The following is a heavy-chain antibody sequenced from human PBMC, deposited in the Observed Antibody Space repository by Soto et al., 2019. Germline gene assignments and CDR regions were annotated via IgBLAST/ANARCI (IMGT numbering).Heavy chain of an antibody. V-gene: IGHV3-74*01. Sequence: GGSLRLSCAASGFTLSNYWMHWVRQAPGKGLEWVSRINRDGSSTSYADSVKGRFTISRDSAKNTLYLQMNSLRAEDTAVYYCARDPAPIGWYDYWGQGALVTVSS. CDR1: GFTLSNYW. CDR2: INRDGSST. J-gene: IGHJ4*02. D-gene: IGHD6-19*01. CDR3: ARDPAPIGWYDY.